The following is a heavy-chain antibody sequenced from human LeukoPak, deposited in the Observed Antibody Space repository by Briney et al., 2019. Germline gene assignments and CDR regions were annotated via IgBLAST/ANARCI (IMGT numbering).Heavy chain of an antibody. J-gene: IGHJ6*02. CDR1: GFTFSSYA. V-gene: IGHV3-23*01. CDR3: AKGHNVLLWFGELLAQDYYYYGMGV. CDR2: ISGSGGST. Sequence: PGGSLRLSCAASGFTFSSYAMSGVRQAPGKGLEWVSAISGSGGSTYYADSVKGRFTISRDNSKNTLYLQMNSLRAEDTAVYYCAKGHNVLLWFGELLAQDYYYYGMGVWGQGTTVTVSS. D-gene: IGHD3-10*01.